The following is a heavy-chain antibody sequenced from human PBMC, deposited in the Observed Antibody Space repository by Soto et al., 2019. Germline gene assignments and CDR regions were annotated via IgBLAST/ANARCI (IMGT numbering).Heavy chain of an antibody. J-gene: IGHJ4*02. CDR1: GFTFSSYG. V-gene: IGHV3-30-3*01. Sequence: QVQLEESGGGVVQPGRSLRLSCAASGFTFSSYGIHWVRQTPDKGLEWVAVISFDGSKRYYADFVKGRFTISRDNSKNVVYLLMNSLSAEDTALYYCARAYERERRVDYWGQGALVTVSS. CDR3: ARAYERERRVDY. CDR2: ISFDGSKR. D-gene: IGHD1-1*01.